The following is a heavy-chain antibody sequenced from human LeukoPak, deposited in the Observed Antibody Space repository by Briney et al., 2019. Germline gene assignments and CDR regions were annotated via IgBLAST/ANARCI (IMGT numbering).Heavy chain of an antibody. CDR3: AKVAGSGWSYY. CDR1: GFTFTAYG. D-gene: IGHD6-19*01. Sequence: GGSLRLSCLASGFTFTAYGMNWVRQAPGKGLEWVSGIGGSGIRTYYADSVKGRFTISRDNSKNTLYLQMNSLRADDTAVYYCAKVAGSGWSYYWGQGTLVTVSS. J-gene: IGHJ4*02. V-gene: IGHV3-23*05. CDR2: IGGSGIRT.